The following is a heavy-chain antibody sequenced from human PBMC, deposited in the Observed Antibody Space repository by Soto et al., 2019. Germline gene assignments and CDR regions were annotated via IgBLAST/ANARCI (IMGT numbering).Heavy chain of an antibody. V-gene: IGHV4-31*03. D-gene: IGHD3-22*01. J-gene: IGHJ1*01. Sequence: SETLSLTCTVSGGSISSGGYYWSWIRQHPGKGLEWIGYIYYSGSTYYNPPLKSRVTISVDTSKNQFSLKLSSVTAADTAVYYCARESTDSSGYYYRSRLVQHCGQGTLVTVSS. CDR2: IYYSGST. CDR3: ARESTDSSGYYYRSRLVQH. CDR1: GGSISSGGYY.